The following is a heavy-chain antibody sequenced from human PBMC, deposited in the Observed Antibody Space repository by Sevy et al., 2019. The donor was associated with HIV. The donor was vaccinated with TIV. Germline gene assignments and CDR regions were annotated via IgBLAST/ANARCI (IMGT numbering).Heavy chain of an antibody. CDR1: GFSFSGYG. CDR3: AREHIAGVGIGYYFGN. J-gene: IGHJ4*02. Sequence: GGSLRLSCAASGFSFSGYGMHWVRQAPGKGLEWVAVIWYDGTNKEYADSVKGRFTISRDNSKNTLYLQMNSLRAEDTAVYYCAREHIAGVGIGYYFGNWGQGTLVTASS. D-gene: IGHD6-19*01. V-gene: IGHV3-33*01. CDR2: IWYDGTNK.